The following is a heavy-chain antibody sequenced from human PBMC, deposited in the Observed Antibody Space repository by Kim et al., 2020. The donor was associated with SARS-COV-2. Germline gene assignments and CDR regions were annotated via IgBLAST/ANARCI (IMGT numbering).Heavy chain of an antibody. D-gene: IGHD6-13*01. CDR3: ARKTPGIAAAGPDY. CDR1: GFTFSSYG. CDR2: ISYDGSNK. Sequence: RGSLRLSCAASGFTFSSYGMHWVRQAPGKGLEWVAVISYDGSNKYYADSVKGRFTISRDNSKNTLYLQMNSLRAEDTAVYYCARKTPGIAAAGPDYWGQGTLVTVSS. J-gene: IGHJ4*02. V-gene: IGHV3-33*05.